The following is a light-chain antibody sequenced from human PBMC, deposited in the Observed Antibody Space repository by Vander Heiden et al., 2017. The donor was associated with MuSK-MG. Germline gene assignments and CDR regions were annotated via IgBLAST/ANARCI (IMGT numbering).Light chain of an antibody. CDR3: QQRNSYPPYT. J-gene: IGKJ2*01. CDR2: AAS. CDR1: QGISSY. Sequence: DIQLTQSPSFLSASVGDRVTITCRASQGISSYLAWYQQKPGKAPKLRIYAASTLQSGVPSRFSGSGYGTEFTLTISSLQPEDFAPYYCQQRNSYPPYTFGQGTKLEIK. V-gene: IGKV1-9*01.